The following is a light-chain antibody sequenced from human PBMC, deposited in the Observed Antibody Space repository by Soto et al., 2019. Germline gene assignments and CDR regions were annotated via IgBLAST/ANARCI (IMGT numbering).Light chain of an antibody. CDR2: DVT. V-gene: IGLV2-8*01. CDR3: SSYPDRKHLG. J-gene: IGLJ1*01. Sequence: QSVLTQSPSASGSPGQSVTISCTGTSSDIGGYNSVSWYQQHPGKAPKVMIYDVTKRPSGVPDRFSGSKSGNTASLTVSALQAEDEADYYCSSYPDRKHLGFGTGTKLTVL. CDR1: SSDIGGYNS.